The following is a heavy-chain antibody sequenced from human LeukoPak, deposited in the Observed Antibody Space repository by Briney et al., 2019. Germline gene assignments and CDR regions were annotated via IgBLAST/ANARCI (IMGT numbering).Heavy chain of an antibody. Sequence: PSETLSLTCVVSGGSFSCYYLTWIRQAPGKGLEWIGDINHSGGTSYNPSLKSRASVSLDTSKNQFSLYLTSVTAADTAVYFCARFPDSAPIYNWGQGGLVTFSS. V-gene: IGHV4-34*01. CDR2: INHSGGT. CDR1: GGSFSCYY. CDR3: ARFPDSAPIYN. J-gene: IGHJ4*02. D-gene: IGHD5-24*01.